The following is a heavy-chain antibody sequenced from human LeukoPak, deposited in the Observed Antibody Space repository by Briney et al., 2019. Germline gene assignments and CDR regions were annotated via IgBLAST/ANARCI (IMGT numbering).Heavy chain of an antibody. CDR2: INHSGST. CDR3: ARRPYSSSSDY. J-gene: IGHJ4*02. D-gene: IGHD6-13*01. Sequence: SETLSLTCAVYGGSFSGYYWSWIRQPSGKGLEWIGEINHSGSTNYNPSLKSRVTISVDTSKNQFSLKLSSVTAADTAVYYCARRPYSSSSDYWGQGTLVTVSS. V-gene: IGHV4-34*01. CDR1: GGSFSGYY.